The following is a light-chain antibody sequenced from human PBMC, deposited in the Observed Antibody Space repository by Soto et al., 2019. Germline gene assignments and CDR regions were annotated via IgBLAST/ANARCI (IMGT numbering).Light chain of an antibody. CDR3: AAWDDSLNGYV. Sequence: QSVLPQPPSASGTPGRRFVISCSGSSSNIGSNTVNWYQQLPGTAPKLLIYSNNHRPSGVPDRFSGSKSGTSASLAISGLQSDDEADYYCAAWDDSLNGYVFATGTKVTVL. J-gene: IGLJ1*01. CDR1: SSNIGSNT. V-gene: IGLV1-44*01. CDR2: SNN.